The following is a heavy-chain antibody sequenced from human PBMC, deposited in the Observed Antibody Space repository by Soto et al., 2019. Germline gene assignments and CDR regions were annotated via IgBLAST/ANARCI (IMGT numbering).Heavy chain of an antibody. CDR3: ERVGLSPYWSLDL. CDR2: IIPIFGTA. J-gene: IGHJ2*01. Sequence: QVQLVQSGAEVKKPGSSVKVSCKASGGTFSSYAISWVRQAPGQGLEWMGGIIPIFGTANYAQKFQGRGTITADEYTSTAYLGLSSLRSEDTAVYYCERVGLSPYWSLDLWGRGTLVTVSS. CDR1: GGTFSSYA. D-gene: IGHD3-16*01. V-gene: IGHV1-69*12.